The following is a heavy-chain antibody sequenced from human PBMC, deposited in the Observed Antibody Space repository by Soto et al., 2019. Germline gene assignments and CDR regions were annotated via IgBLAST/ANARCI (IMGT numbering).Heavy chain of an antibody. CDR3: ARSYYDFWGRTTLWYYFMDV. J-gene: IGHJ6*03. Sequence: QVQLVQSGAEVKKPGASVKVSCNASGYTFTSYGISWMRQAPGQGLEWMGWISAYNGNTNYAQKLQGRVTMTTDTSTSTAYMELRSLRSDDTAVYYCARSYYDFWGRTTLWYYFMDVWGKGTTVTVSS. CDR2: ISAYNGNT. CDR1: GYTFTSYG. V-gene: IGHV1-18*01. D-gene: IGHD3-3*01.